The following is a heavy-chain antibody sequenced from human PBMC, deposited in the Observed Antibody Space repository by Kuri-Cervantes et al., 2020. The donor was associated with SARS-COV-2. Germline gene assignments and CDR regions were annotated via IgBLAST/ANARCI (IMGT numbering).Heavy chain of an antibody. V-gene: IGHV5-10-1*01. CDR2: IDPSDSYT. Sequence: GESLKISCKGSGYSFTSYWISWVRQMPGKGLEWMGRIDPSDSYTNYSPSFQGHVTISADKSISTAYLQWSSLKASDTAMYYCARGIKGEYSYGLLGIGTNWFDPWGQGTLVTVSS. CDR1: GYSFTSYW. J-gene: IGHJ5*02. D-gene: IGHD5-18*01. CDR3: ARGIKGEYSYGLLGIGTNWFDP.